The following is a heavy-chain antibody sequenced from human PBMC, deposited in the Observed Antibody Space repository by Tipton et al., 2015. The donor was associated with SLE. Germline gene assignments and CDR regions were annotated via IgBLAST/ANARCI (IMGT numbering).Heavy chain of an antibody. CDR2: IYYTGTT. J-gene: IGHJ3*02. V-gene: IGHV4-61*05. D-gene: IGHD3-10*01. CDR1: GGSISSSSYY. Sequence: GLVKPSETLSLTCTVSGGSISSSSYYWSWIRQPPGKGLEYIGYIYYTGTTNYNPSLKSRVSISLDMSRNQFSLRLKSVTAADTALYYCVRGEADVFHIWGQGTVVSVSS. CDR3: VRGEADVFHI.